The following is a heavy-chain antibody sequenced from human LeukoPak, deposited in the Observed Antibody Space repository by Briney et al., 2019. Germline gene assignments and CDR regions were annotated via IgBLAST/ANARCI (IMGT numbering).Heavy chain of an antibody. J-gene: IGHJ4*02. V-gene: IGHV1-69*06. D-gene: IGHD4-17*01. CDR3: ATELTTVTSSLFDFEY. CDR2: INPLFGTA. CDR1: GCTFSHYS. Sequence: ASVKVSCKASGCTFSHYSIHWVRQAPAQGLEWMGGINPLFGTANYAQNFHGTIKITADTSTSTAYMELSSLRSEDTAGSDCATELTTVTSSLFDFEYWGQGILVTVAS.